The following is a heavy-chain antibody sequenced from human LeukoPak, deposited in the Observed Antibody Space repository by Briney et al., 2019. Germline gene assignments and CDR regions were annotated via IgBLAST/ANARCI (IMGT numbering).Heavy chain of an antibody. CDR2: IWYGGSNK. Sequence: GGSLRLSCAASGFTFSSYGMHWVRQAPGKGLEWVAVIWYGGSNKYYADSVKGRFTISRDNSKNTLYLQMNSLRAEDTAVYYCAKDIAARPYNWFDPWGQGTLVTVSS. V-gene: IGHV3-30*02. J-gene: IGHJ5*02. D-gene: IGHD6-6*01. CDR1: GFTFSSYG. CDR3: AKDIAARPYNWFDP.